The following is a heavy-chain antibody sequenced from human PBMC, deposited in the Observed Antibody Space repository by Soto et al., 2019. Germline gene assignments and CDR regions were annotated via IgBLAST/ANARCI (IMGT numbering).Heavy chain of an antibody. Sequence: QVQLQESGPGLVKPSETLSLTCAVSGDSISSYYCMWIRQPPGKGLESIGYLYYGRSANYNPSLQSRVTLSVDTSTNQCSLSLSSMTAADTAVYYCALRSMAVVPEYWGQGTLVTVSS. V-gene: IGHV4-59*01. CDR2: LYYGRSA. D-gene: IGHD3-22*01. CDR3: ALRSMAVVPEY. CDR1: GDSISSYY. J-gene: IGHJ4*02.